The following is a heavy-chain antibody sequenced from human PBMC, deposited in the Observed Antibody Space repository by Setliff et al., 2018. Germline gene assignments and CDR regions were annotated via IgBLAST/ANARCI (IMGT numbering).Heavy chain of an antibody. CDR1: GDSISNYY. Sequence: SETLSLTCTVSGDSISNYYWSWIRQPAGKGLEWIGRISTSGSTNYNPSLKSRVTVSLDTSKNQFSLKLTSVTAADTAVYYCARDQWVRSPPLYFSYSMDVWGQGTTVTVSS. CDR2: ISTSGST. CDR3: ARDQWVRSPPLYFSYSMDV. J-gene: IGHJ6*02. D-gene: IGHD5-12*01. V-gene: IGHV4-4*07.